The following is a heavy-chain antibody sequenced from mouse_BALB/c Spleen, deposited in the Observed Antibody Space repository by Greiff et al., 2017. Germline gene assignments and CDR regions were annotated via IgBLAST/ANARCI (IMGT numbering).Heavy chain of an antibody. V-gene: IGHV5-6-4*01. J-gene: IGHJ2*01. CDR1: GFTFSSYT. Sequence: EVKLVESGGGLVKPGGSLKLSCAASGFTFSSYTMSWVRQTPEKRLEWVATISSGGSYTYYPDSVKGRFTISRDNAKNTLYLQMSSLKSEDTAMYYCTKFIYYDYDGYFDYWGQGTTLTVSS. D-gene: IGHD2-4*01. CDR3: TKFIYYDYDGYFDY. CDR2: ISSGGSYT.